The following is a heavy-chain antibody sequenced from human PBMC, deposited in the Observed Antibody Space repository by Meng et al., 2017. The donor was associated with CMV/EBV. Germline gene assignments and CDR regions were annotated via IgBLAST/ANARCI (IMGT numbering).Heavy chain of an antibody. V-gene: IGHV4-30-4*01. D-gene: IGHD3-10*01. CDR2: VYYRMRS. J-gene: IGHJ5*02. Sequence: HGSAHDLVQPQPALSLTGTVLDGSATRAGYDFSCARKPPGRLLQGIGQVYYRMRSYYNTALKYPVTISVDTSNNQFYPKLSSVTDADTAVYYCATGFTGVLLRLGETLECSDPWGQGTLVTVSS. CDR3: ATGFTGVLLRLGETLECSDP. CDR1: DGSATRAGYD.